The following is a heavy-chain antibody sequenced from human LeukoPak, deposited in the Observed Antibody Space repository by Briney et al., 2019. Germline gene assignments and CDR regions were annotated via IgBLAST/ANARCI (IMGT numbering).Heavy chain of an antibody. CDR2: ISGSGGST. Sequence: QAGGSLRLSCAASGFTFSSYAMSWVRQAPGKGLEWVSAISGSGGSTYYADSVKGRFTISRDNSKNTLYLQMNSLRAEDTAVYYCAKGIDYDYVWGSYRGFDYWGQGTLVTVSS. D-gene: IGHD3-16*02. CDR3: AKGIDYDYVWGSYRGFDY. J-gene: IGHJ4*02. CDR1: GFTFSSYA. V-gene: IGHV3-23*01.